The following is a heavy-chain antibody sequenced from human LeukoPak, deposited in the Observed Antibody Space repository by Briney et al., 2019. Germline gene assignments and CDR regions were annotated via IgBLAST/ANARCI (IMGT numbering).Heavy chain of an antibody. Sequence: PSETLSLTCGVSGGSISSTNWWTWVRQPPGKGLEWIGEVHLDGRTNYNPSLESRLTMSVDLSENHISLKLTSVTAADTAVYYCARSFGSGTQSWYFDLWGRGTLVTVSS. J-gene: IGHJ2*01. D-gene: IGHD3-10*01. CDR1: GGSISSTNW. CDR2: VHLDGRT. V-gene: IGHV4-4*02. CDR3: ARSFGSGTQSWYFDL.